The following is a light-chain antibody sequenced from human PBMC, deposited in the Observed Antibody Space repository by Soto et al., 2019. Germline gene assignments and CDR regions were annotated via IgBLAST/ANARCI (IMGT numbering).Light chain of an antibody. CDR1: FSDVGTYDI. CDR3: SSYVESYTWV. CDR2: EGR. Sequence: QSALTQPASVSGSFGQSITISCTGTFSDVGTYDIVSWYQHHPGKAPKLLIYEGRKRPSGVSDRFSGSKSVNTASLTISGLQAEDEADYYCSSYVESYTWVFGGGTQLTVL. V-gene: IGLV2-23*01. J-gene: IGLJ3*02.